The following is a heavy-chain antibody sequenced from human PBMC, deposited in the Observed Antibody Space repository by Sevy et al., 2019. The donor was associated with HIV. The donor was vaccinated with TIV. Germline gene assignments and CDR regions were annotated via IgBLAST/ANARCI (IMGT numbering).Heavy chain of an antibody. J-gene: IGHJ4*02. CDR1: GFTFGDYC. CDR2: LKSDVYGGTV. V-gene: IGHV3-49*04. Sequence: GGSLRLSCTASGFTFGDYCMSWVRQAPGKGLEWVAFLKSDVYGGTVDHAASVRGRFVISRDDSKTIAYLQMNDLKTEDTGVYYCTRWKTAQSIFDYWGQGALVTVSS. D-gene: IGHD1-1*01. CDR3: TRWKTAQSIFDY.